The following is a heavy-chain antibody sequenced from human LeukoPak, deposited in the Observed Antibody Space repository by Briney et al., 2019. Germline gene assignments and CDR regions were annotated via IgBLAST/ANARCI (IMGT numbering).Heavy chain of an antibody. J-gene: IGHJ6*03. D-gene: IGHD3-16*01. V-gene: IGHV4-39*07. CDR2: IYYTGST. Sequence: SETLSLICIVSDASISNKIYYWGWIRQPPGKGLEWIGSIYYTGSTYHNPSLWSRVSASVDVSKNQFSLNLRSVTAADTAVYYCARDPPFRGGNYYYVDVWGKGTTITVSS. CDR3: ARDPPFRGGNYYYVDV. CDR1: DASISNKIYY.